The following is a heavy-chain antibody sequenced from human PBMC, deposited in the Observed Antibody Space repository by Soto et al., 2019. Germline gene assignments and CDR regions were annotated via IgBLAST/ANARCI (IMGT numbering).Heavy chain of an antibody. CDR3: ARVDSGYDFIDY. J-gene: IGHJ4*02. CDR2: IIPILGIA. CDR1: GGTFSSYT. Sequence: QVQLVQSGAEVKKPGSSVKVSCKASGGTFSSYTISWVRQAPGQGLEWMGRIIPILGIANYAQKFQGRVTITADKSTSTAYMDLSSLRSEDTAVYYCARVDSGYDFIDYWGQGTLVTVSS. V-gene: IGHV1-69*02. D-gene: IGHD5-12*01.